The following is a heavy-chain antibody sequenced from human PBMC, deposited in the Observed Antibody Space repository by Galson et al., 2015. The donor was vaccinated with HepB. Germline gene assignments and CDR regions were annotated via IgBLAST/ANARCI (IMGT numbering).Heavy chain of an antibody. CDR3: ARHPENIIPYYFDF. CDR2: VSASGTAT. V-gene: IGHV3-23*01. CDR1: GFTFSTYA. Sequence: SLRLSCAASGFTFSTYALTWVRQAPGKGLEWVSTVSASGTATYYAGSVRGRFIISRDSSTNTVYLQMNSLRADDTAVYFCARHPENIIPYYFDFWGQGTLVTVSS. J-gene: IGHJ4*02. D-gene: IGHD2/OR15-2a*01.